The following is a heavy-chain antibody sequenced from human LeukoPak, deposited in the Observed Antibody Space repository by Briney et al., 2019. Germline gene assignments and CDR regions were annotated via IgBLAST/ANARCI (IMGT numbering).Heavy chain of an antibody. Sequence: GGSLRLSCAASGFTFSSYGMHWVRQAPGKGLEWVAVISYDGSNKYYADSVKGRFTISRDNSKNTLYLQMNSLRAEDTAVYYCARRTNAFDIWGQGTMVTVSS. CDR2: ISYDGSNK. V-gene: IGHV3-30*03. D-gene: IGHD3/OR15-3a*01. J-gene: IGHJ3*02. CDR1: GFTFSSYG. CDR3: ARRTNAFDI.